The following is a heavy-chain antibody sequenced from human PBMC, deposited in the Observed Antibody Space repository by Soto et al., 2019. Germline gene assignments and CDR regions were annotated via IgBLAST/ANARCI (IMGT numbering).Heavy chain of an antibody. Sequence: GGSLRLSCAASGFTFGSYAMNWVRQAPGKGLEWVSGISGSSSFKYYADSLRGRFTISRDNAKNSLYLQMNSLRAEDTAVYYCARDDLYDSSGYEYWGQGTLVTVSS. CDR1: GFTFGSYA. CDR3: ARDDLYDSSGYEY. J-gene: IGHJ4*02. D-gene: IGHD3-22*01. V-gene: IGHV3-21*01. CDR2: ISGSSSFK.